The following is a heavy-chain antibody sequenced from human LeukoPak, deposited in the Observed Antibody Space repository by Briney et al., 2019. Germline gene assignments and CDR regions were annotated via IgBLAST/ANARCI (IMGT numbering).Heavy chain of an antibody. J-gene: IGHJ4*02. D-gene: IGHD6-19*01. V-gene: IGHV3-53*01. CDR3: AKTLSYSSGWVY. CDR2: IYTSGST. CDR1: GFIVSTNY. Sequence: GGSLRLSCAASGFIVSTNYMTWVRQAPGKGLEWVSIIYTSGSTYYADSVKGRFTISRDNSKNTLYLQMNSVRAEDAALYFCAKTLSYSSGWVYWGQGTLVTVSP.